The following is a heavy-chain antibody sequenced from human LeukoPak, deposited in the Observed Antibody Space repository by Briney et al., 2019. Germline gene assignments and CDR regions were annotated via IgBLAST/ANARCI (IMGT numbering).Heavy chain of an antibody. V-gene: IGHV3-7*03. CDR3: ARSPTYSSGWYEDY. CDR1: GFTFSSYW. Sequence: GGSLRLSCAASGFTFSSYWMSWVRQAPGKGLEWVANIKQDGSEKYYVDSVKGRFTISRDNAKNSLYLQMNSLRAEDTALYYCARSPTYSSGWYEDYWGQGTLVTVSS. D-gene: IGHD6-19*01. CDR2: IKQDGSEK. J-gene: IGHJ4*02.